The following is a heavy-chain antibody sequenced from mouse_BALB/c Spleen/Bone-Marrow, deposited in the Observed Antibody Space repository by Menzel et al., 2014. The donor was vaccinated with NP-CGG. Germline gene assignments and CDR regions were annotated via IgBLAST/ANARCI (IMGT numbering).Heavy chain of an antibody. CDR1: GYTSTDYA. Sequence: QVQLQQSGPELVRPGVSVKISCKGSGYTSTDYAMHWVKQSHAKSLEWIGVISTYSGNTNYNQKFKGKATMTVDKSSSTAYMELARLTSEDSAIYYCARAGYGSSYDWFAYWGQGTLVTVSA. J-gene: IGHJ3*01. CDR2: ISTYSGNT. D-gene: IGHD1-1*01. V-gene: IGHV1-67*01. CDR3: ARAGYGSSYDWFAY.